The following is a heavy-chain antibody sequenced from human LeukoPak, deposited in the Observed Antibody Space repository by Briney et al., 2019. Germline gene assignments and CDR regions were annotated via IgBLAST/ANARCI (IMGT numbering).Heavy chain of an antibody. CDR1: GGSISSYY. CDR3: ARGFGSGWYEVDY. CDR2: IYYSGST. J-gene: IGHJ4*02. V-gene: IGHV4-59*01. D-gene: IGHD6-19*01. Sequence: SETTSLTCTVSGGSISSYYWSWIRQPPGKGLEWIGYIYYSGSTNYNPSLKSRVTISVDTSKNQFSLKLSSVTAADTAVYYCARGFGSGWYEVDYWGQGTLVTVSS.